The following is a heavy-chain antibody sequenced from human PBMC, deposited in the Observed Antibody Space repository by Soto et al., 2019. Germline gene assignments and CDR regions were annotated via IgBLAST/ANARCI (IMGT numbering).Heavy chain of an antibody. D-gene: IGHD3-3*01. CDR3: ARQYYDFWSADIQTYYYGMDV. J-gene: IGHJ6*02. Sequence: QVQLVESGGGVVQPGRSLRLSCAASGFTFSSYGMHWVRQAPGKGLEWVAVMWYDGSNKYYADSVKGRFTISRDNSKNTLYMQMNSLRAEDTAVYYCARQYYDFWSADIQTYYYGMDVWGQGTTVTVSS. CDR1: GFTFSSYG. CDR2: MWYDGSNK. V-gene: IGHV3-33*01.